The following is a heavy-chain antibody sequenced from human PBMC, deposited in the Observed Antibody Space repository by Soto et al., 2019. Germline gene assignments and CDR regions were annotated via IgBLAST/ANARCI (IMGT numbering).Heavy chain of an antibody. CDR2: ISYDGSNK. CDR1: GFTFSSYG. Sequence: GGSLRLSCAASGFTFSSYGMHWVRQAPGKGLEWVAVISYDGSNKYYADSVKGRFTISRDNSKNTLYLQMNSLRAEDTAVYYCAKDASTYYDYVCGSSYFDYWGQGTLVTVSS. V-gene: IGHV3-30*18. CDR3: AKDASTYYDYVCGSSYFDY. D-gene: IGHD3-16*01. J-gene: IGHJ4*02.